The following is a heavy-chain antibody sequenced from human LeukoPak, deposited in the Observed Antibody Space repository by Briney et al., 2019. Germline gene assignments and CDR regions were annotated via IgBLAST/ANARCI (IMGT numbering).Heavy chain of an antibody. CDR1: GYTFTSYG. CDR3: ARGGPGWDSSSWYNY. V-gene: IGHV1-18*01. J-gene: IGHJ4*02. Sequence: EASVKVSCKTSGYTFTSYGIIWVRQAPGQGLEWMGWISAYNGNRNYAQKLQGRVTMTTDTSTSTAYMELRSLRSDDTAVYYCARGGPGWDSSSWYNYWGQGTLVTVSS. D-gene: IGHD6-13*01. CDR2: ISAYNGNR.